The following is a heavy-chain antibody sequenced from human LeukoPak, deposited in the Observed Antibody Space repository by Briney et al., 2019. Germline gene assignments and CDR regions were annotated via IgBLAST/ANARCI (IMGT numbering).Heavy chain of an antibody. V-gene: IGHV1-24*01. CDR3: ATVGRWFGVFDY. CDR2: FDPEDGET. J-gene: IGHJ4*02. D-gene: IGHD3-10*01. CDR1: GYTLTELS. Sequence: ASVKVSCKVSGYTLTELSMHWVRQAPGKGLEWMGGFDPEDGETIYAQKFQGRVTMTEDTSTDTAYMELSSLRSEDTAVYYCATVGRWFGVFDYWGQGTLVTVSS.